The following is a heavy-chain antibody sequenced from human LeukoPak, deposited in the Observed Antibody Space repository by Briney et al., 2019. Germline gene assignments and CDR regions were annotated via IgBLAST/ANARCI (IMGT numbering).Heavy chain of an antibody. CDR2: IYYGGST. V-gene: IGHV3-53*01. Sequence: GTLSLTCAVSGGSISSYYMSWVRQPPGKGLEWVSDIYYGGSTYYAHSLKGRFTISRDNSKSTLYLQMNSLRAEDTAVYYCASGTTTSSGPSSYWGQGTLVTVSS. CDR3: ASGTTTSSGPSSY. D-gene: IGHD4-17*01. J-gene: IGHJ4*02. CDR1: GGSISSYY.